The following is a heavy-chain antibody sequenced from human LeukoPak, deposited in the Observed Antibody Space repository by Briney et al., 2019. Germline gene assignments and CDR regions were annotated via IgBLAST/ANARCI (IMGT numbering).Heavy chain of an antibody. V-gene: IGHV1-18*01. J-gene: IGHJ4*02. Sequence: ALVKVSCKASGYTFTSYGISWVRQAPGQGLEWMGWISAYNGNTNYAQKLQGRVTMTTDTSTSTAYMELRSLRSDDTAVYYCARDQDIVVVPAAIPFDYWGQGTLVTVSS. CDR2: ISAYNGNT. D-gene: IGHD2-2*01. CDR1: GYTFTSYG. CDR3: ARDQDIVVVPAAIPFDY.